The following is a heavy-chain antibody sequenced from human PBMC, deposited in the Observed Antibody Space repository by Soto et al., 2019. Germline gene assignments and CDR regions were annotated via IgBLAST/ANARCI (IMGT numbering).Heavy chain of an antibody. V-gene: IGHV3-33*01. CDR2: IRYDGSDT. CDR3: ARDRFGGTEGTNWLDP. D-gene: IGHD3-10*01. CDR1: GFKFNSYG. J-gene: IGHJ5*02. Sequence: QEQLVQSGGGVVQPGRSLRLSCAASGFKFNSYGMHWVRQAPGKGLEWVAVIRYDGSDTSYGDSVKGRFTISRDNYKKTLHLQMSSLRVDDTAVYYCARDRFGGTEGTNWLDPWGQGSLVTVSS.